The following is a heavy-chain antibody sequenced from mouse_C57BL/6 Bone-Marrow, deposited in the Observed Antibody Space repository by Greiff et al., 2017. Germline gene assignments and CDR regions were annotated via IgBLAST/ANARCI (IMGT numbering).Heavy chain of an antibody. Sequence: QVQLKQSGAELVKPGASVKISCKASGYAFSSYWMNWVKQRTGKGLEWIGQIYPGDGDTNYNGKVKGKATLTVDKSSSTAYMQLSSLTSEDSAVYSCAGDTGISAYDAMDYWGQGTSVTVSS. J-gene: IGHJ4*01. D-gene: IGHD4-1*01. CDR3: AGDTGISAYDAMDY. V-gene: IGHV1-80*01. CDR2: IYPGDGDT. CDR1: GYAFSSYW.